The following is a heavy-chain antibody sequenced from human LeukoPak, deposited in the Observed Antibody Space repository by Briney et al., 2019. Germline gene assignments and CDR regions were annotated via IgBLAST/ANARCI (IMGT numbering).Heavy chain of an antibody. Sequence: GGSLRLSCAASGFTFSSYWMSWVRQAPGKGLEWVANIKQDGSEKYYVDSVKGRFTISRDNAKNSLYLQMNSLRAEDTAVYYCATGIWAVDDAFDIWGQGTMVTVSS. CDR2: IKQDGSEK. J-gene: IGHJ3*02. D-gene: IGHD3-16*01. CDR3: ATGIWAVDDAFDI. V-gene: IGHV3-7*01. CDR1: GFTFSSYW.